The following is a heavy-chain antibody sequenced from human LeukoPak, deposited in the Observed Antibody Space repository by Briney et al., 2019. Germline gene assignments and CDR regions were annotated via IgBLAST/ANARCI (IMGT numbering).Heavy chain of an antibody. V-gene: IGHV4-4*07. D-gene: IGHD3-22*01. CDR2: IYTSGST. CDR1: GGSISSYY. CDR3: ARLSYDSSGYYFDY. Sequence: SETLSLTCTVSGGSISSYYGSWIRQPAGKGLEWIGRIYTSGSTNYNPSLKSRVTMSVDTSKNQFSLKLSSVTAADTAVYYCARLSYDSSGYYFDYWGQGTLVTVSS. J-gene: IGHJ4*02.